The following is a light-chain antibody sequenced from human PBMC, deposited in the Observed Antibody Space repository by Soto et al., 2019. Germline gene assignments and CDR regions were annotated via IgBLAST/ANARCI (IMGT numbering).Light chain of an antibody. V-gene: IGLV2-14*01. Sequence: QSVLTQPASVSGYPGQSITISCTGTRSDVGYYNFVSWYQQHPGKAPKLIIYEVSSRPSGVSNRFSASKSGNTASLTISGLQAEDEADYHCSSYSGSTAFYVFGTGTKVTVL. CDR1: RSDVGYYNF. J-gene: IGLJ1*01. CDR3: SSYSGSTAFYV. CDR2: EVS.